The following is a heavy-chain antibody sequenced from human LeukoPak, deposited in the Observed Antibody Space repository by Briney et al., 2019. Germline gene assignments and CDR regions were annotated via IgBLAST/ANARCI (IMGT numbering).Heavy chain of an antibody. Sequence: GGSLRLSCAASGFTFSNYWMSWVRQAPGKGLEWAANIKQDGSAKYYVDSVKGRFTISRDNAENSLYLQMNSLRPEDTALYYCARDLDYWGQGTLVTVSS. CDR3: ARDLDY. CDR1: GFTFSNYW. J-gene: IGHJ4*02. CDR2: IKQDGSAK. V-gene: IGHV3-7*01.